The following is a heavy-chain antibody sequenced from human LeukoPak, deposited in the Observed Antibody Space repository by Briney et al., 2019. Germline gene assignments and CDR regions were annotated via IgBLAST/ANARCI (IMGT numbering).Heavy chain of an antibody. V-gene: IGHV1-2*02. CDR2: IIPNSGGT. CDR3: ARAVAVAVPGPDY. CDR1: GYTFTGYY. J-gene: IGHJ4*02. Sequence: ASVKVSCKASGYTFTGYYMHWVRQAPGQGLEWMGWIIPNSGGTNYAQKFQGRVTMTRDTSISTAYMELSRLRSDDTAVYYCARAVAVAVPGPDYWGQGTLVTVSS. D-gene: IGHD6-19*01.